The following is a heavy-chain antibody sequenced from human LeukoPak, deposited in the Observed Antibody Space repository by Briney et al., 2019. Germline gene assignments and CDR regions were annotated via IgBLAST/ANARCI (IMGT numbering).Heavy chain of an antibody. J-gene: IGHJ4*02. Sequence: ASVKVSCKASGYTSTGYYMHWVRQAPGQGLEWMGWINPNSGGTKCAQKFQGRVTMTRDTSITTVYMELSSLRSDDTAVYYCARDYYGSGSYYQLGYWGQGTLVTVSS. V-gene: IGHV1-2*02. CDR3: ARDYYGSGSYYQLGY. D-gene: IGHD3-10*01. CDR1: GYTSTGYY. CDR2: INPNSGGT.